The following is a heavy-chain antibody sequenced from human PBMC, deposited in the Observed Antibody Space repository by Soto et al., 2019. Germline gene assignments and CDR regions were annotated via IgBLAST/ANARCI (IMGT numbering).Heavy chain of an antibody. V-gene: IGHV3-15*07. J-gene: IGHJ4*02. Sequence: GSLRLSCAGSGFTFSNAWMNWVRQVPGKGLEWLGRIKSKYNGGTTDYAAPVKGRFTISRDDSENTVYLHMSSLRTDETDVYYCSTGGYYFDIWGQETQVTVSS. CDR2: IKSKYNGGTT. CDR1: GFTFSNAW. CDR3: STGGYYFDI.